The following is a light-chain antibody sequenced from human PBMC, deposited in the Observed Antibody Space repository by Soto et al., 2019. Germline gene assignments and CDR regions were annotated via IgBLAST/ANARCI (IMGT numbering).Light chain of an antibody. Sequence: QSALTQPRSVSGSPGPSVTISCTGTSSDVGGYNYVSWYQQHPGKAPNLMIYDVSKRPSGVLDRFSGSKSGNTASLTSSGLQAEDEADYYCCSYAGSYKVFCGGTKLTV. V-gene: IGLV2-11*01. CDR2: DVS. J-gene: IGLJ2*01. CDR3: CSYAGSYKV. CDR1: SSDVGGYNY.